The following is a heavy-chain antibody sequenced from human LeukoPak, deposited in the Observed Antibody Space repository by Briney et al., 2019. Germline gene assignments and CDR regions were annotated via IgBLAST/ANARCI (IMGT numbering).Heavy chain of an antibody. V-gene: IGHV4-59*01. Sequence: PSETLSLTCTVSGGSISSYYWSWSRQPPGKGLEWIGYIYYSGSTSYNPSLKSRVTISVDTSKNQFSLKLSSVTAADTAVYYCARVGPGGWFRELWSFDYWGQGTLVTVSS. CDR1: GGSISSYY. CDR3: ARVGPGGWFRELWSFDY. CDR2: IYYSGST. J-gene: IGHJ4*02. D-gene: IGHD3-10*01.